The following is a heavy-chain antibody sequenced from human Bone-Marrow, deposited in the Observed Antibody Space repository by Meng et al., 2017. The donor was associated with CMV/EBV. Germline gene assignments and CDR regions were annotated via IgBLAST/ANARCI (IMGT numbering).Heavy chain of an antibody. V-gene: IGHV3-21*01. CDR2: ISSSSSDI. D-gene: IGHD3-3*01. Sequence: GESLKISCAASGFTFSSYSMNWVRQAPGKGLEWVSSISSSSSDIYYADSVKGRFTISRDNAKNSLYLQMNSLRAEDTAVYYCARHSLRFLVPDWGQGTTVTVSS. J-gene: IGHJ6*02. CDR3: ARHSLRFLVPD. CDR1: GFTFSSYS.